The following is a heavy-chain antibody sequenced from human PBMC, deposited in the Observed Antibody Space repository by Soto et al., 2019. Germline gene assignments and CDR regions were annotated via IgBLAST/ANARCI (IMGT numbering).Heavy chain of an antibody. Sequence: PGRSLRIASAASGFCFNRYSMNWVRKAPGKGLEWVSYISSSSSTIYYADSVKGRFTISRDNAKNSLYLQMNSLRAEDTAVYYCARGAYYYDSSGLSYWGQGT. CDR1: GFCFNRYS. CDR2: ISSSSSTI. J-gene: IGHJ4*02. V-gene: IGHV3-48*01. D-gene: IGHD3-22*01. CDR3: ARGAYYYDSSGLSY.